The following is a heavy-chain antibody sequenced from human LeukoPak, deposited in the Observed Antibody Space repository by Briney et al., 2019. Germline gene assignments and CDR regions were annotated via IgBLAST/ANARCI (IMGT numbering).Heavy chain of an antibody. V-gene: IGHV3-74*01. CDR3: ARDRAYGDYLDY. J-gene: IGHJ4*02. CDR1: GFTFSSYW. CDR2: VNSDGSST. D-gene: IGHD4-17*01. Sequence: GGSLRLSCAASGFTFSSYWMHWVRQAPGKGLVWVSRVNSDGSSTSYADSVKGQFTISRDNAKNTLYLQMNSLRAEDTAVYYCARDRAYGDYLDYWGQGTLVTVSS.